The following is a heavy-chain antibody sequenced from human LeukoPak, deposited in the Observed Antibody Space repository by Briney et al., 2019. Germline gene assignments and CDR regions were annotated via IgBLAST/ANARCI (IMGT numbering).Heavy chain of an antibody. CDR1: GGSIDITNY. J-gene: IGHJ4*02. Sequence: PSETLSLTYGVSGGSIDITNYWSWVRQAPGKGLEWIGEIAHDGTINYNPSLRSRVAMSLDRANNQFSLSLTSVTAADTAVYYCTREDKPYCPFAYWGQGVLVTVSS. D-gene: IGHD1-26*01. V-gene: IGHV4-4*02. CDR3: TREDKPYCPFAY. CDR2: IAHDGTI.